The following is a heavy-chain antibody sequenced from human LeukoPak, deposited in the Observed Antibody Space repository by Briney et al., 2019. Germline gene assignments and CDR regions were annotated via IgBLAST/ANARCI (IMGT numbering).Heavy chain of an antibody. J-gene: IGHJ4*02. V-gene: IGHV4-59*08. CDR2: SYYSGST. CDR1: GGSISRYY. D-gene: IGHD6-13*01. CDR3: ASLAAGGTAY. Sequence: SETLSLTCTVSGGSISRYYGSWLRQSPGKGLEWIGYSYYSGSTNYNPSLNSRVTISLDTSKNQFSLKLSSVTAADTAVYYCASLAAGGTAYWGQGTLVTVSS.